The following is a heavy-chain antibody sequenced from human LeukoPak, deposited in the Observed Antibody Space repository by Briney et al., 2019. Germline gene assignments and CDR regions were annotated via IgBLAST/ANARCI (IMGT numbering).Heavy chain of an antibody. CDR2: ISHSGDT. CDR3: ARGSNSVAY. V-gene: IGHV4-34*01. Sequence: KPSETLFLTCACYGGGFRDSYWSLIRPPPREGLEWVGEISHSGDTNYNPSLKSRVTISLGAAKNQFSLNLSSVTAADTAVYYCARGSNSVAYWGQGTLVTVSS. D-gene: IGHD4-23*01. J-gene: IGHJ4*02. CDR1: GGGFRDSY.